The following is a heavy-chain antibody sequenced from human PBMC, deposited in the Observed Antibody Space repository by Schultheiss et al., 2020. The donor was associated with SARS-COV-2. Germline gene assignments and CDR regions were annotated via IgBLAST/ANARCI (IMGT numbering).Heavy chain of an antibody. CDR3: TKDALLFRTGFDP. D-gene: IGHD2-15*01. J-gene: IGHJ5*02. Sequence: GGSLRLSCAASGFTVSGNYMSWVRQAPGKGLEWVSIVYIGGSTYYADSVKGRFIISRDNAKNTLHLQLNSLRADDTAVYYCTKDALLFRTGFDPWGQGTLVTVSS. CDR1: GFTVSGNY. CDR2: VYIGGST. V-gene: IGHV3-53*01.